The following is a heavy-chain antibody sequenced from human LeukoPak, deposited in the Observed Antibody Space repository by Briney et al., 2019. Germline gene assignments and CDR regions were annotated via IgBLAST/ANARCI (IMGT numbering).Heavy chain of an antibody. CDR2: IYYSGST. Sequence: PSETLSLTCTVSGGSISSYYWSWIRQPPGKGLEWIGYIYYSGSTNYNPSLKSRVTISVDTSKNQFSLKLSSVTAADTAVYYCARGGGPSNWFDPWGQGTLVTVSS. V-gene: IGHV4-59*08. CDR3: ARGGGPSNWFDP. CDR1: GGSISSYY. D-gene: IGHD4-23*01. J-gene: IGHJ5*02.